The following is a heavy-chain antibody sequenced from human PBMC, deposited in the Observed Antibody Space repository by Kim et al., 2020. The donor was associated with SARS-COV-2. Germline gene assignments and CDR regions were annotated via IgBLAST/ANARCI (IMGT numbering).Heavy chain of an antibody. Sequence: TYYAGSGKGRFTNSRDDFENTLYLQMNSLRADDTAEYYCARRVVSGPFDYWGQGALVTVSS. D-gene: IGHD2-21*01. CDR2: T. J-gene: IGHJ4*02. V-gene: IGHV3-23*01. CDR3: ARRVVSGPFDY.